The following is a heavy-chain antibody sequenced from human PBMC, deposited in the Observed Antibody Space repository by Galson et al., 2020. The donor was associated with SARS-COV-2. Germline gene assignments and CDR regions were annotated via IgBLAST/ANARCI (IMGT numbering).Heavy chain of an antibody. D-gene: IGHD4-17*01. Sequence: GESLKISCAASGFTFSSYGIHWVRQAPGKGLEWVAVISYDGRDKYYVDSVKGRCTISRDNSENTLHLLMNSLRAEDTAVYYCSKESRATVTTYYGMDVWGQGTTVTVSS. V-gene: IGHV3-30*18. CDR3: SKESRATVTTYYGMDV. CDR1: GFTFSSYG. J-gene: IGHJ6*02. CDR2: ISYDGRDK.